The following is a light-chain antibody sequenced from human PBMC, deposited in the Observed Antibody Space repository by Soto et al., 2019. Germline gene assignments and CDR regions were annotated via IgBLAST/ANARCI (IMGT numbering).Light chain of an antibody. Sequence: SPSSLSASTRERFTLTCLAIQGISSYLAWYQQKPGKAPKLLIYAASTLQSGVPSRFSGSGSGTEFTLTISSLQPEDFATYYCQQLNSYPRGFGGGTIVDIK. CDR3: QQLNSYPRG. CDR1: QGISSY. CDR2: AAS. V-gene: IGKV1-8*01. J-gene: IGKJ4*01.